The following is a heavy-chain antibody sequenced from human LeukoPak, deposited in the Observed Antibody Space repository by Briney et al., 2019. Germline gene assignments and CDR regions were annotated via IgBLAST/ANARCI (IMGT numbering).Heavy chain of an antibody. V-gene: IGHV4-39*01. CDR3: ARRMVRGVINY. J-gene: IGHJ4*02. D-gene: IGHD3-10*01. CDR2: IYYRGST. Sequence: PSETLSLTCTVSGGSISSSTYYWGWIRQPPGKGLEWIGTIYYRGSTYYNPSLKSRVTISVDTSKNQFSLKLTSVTAADTAVYYCARRMVRGVINYWGQGTLVTVSS. CDR1: GGSISSSTYY.